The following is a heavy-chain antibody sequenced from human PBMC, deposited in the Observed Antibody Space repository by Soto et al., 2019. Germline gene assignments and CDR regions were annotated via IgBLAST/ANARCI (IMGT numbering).Heavy chain of an antibody. CDR1: GFTVSSNY. J-gene: IGHJ4*02. Sequence: GGSLRLSCAASGFTVSSNYMSWVRQAPGKGLEWVSVIYSGGSTYYADSVKGRFTISRDNSKNTLYLQMNSLRAEDTAVYYCARDSWNDSSGYKPSGFDYWGQGTLVTVSS. CDR3: ARDSWNDSSGYKPSGFDY. V-gene: IGHV3-66*01. D-gene: IGHD3-22*01. CDR2: IYSGGST.